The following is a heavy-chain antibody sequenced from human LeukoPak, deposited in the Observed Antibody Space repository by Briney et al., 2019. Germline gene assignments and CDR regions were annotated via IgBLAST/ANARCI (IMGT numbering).Heavy chain of an antibody. CDR1: GYTFTSYD. Sequence: GASVKVSCMASGYTFTSYDINWVRQATGQGLEWMGWMNPNSGNTGYAQKFQGRVTMTRDTSISTDYMEQRSLRSEDAAVYYCARAEGATPNDYWGQGTLVTVSS. V-gene: IGHV1-8*01. J-gene: IGHJ4*02. D-gene: IGHD1-26*01. CDR2: MNPNSGNT. CDR3: ARAEGATPNDY.